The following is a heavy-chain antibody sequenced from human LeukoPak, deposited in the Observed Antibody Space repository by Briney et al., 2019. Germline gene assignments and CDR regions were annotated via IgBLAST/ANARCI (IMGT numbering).Heavy chain of an antibody. CDR3: AEGGIAVTGDFDY. D-gene: IGHD6-19*01. Sequence: GGSLRLSCAASEFTFSAYAMSWVRQAPGRGLEWVLGISASGASTYYADSVRGRFTISRDNSKNTLYLQMNSLRAEDSAVYYCAEGGIAVTGDFDYWGQGTLVTVSS. CDR2: ISASGAST. V-gene: IGHV3-23*01. CDR1: EFTFSAYA. J-gene: IGHJ4*02.